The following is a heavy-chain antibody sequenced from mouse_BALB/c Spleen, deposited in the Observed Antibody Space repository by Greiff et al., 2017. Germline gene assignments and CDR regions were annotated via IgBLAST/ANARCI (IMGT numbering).Heavy chain of an antibody. J-gene: IGHJ4*01. CDR1: GFTFSSYG. V-gene: IGHV5-6-3*01. D-gene: IGHD2-1*01. Sequence: EVQRVESGGGLVQPGGSLKLSCAASGFTFSSYGMSWVRQTPDKRLELVATINSNGGSTYYPDSVKGRFTISRDNAKNTLYLQMSSLKSEDTAMYYCARDPIYYGPLYYAMDYWGQGTSVTVSS. CDR2: INSNGGST. CDR3: ARDPIYYGPLYYAMDY.